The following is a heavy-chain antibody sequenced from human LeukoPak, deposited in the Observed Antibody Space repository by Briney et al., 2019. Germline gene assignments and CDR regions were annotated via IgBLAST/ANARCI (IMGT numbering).Heavy chain of an antibody. CDR1: GGSISSYY. Sequence: SETLSLTCTVSGGSISSYYWSWIRQPPGKGLEWIGYIYYSGSANYNPSLKSRVTISVDTSKNQFSLKLSSVTAADTAVYYCARDLNSYGSAAFDIWGQGTMVTVSS. V-gene: IGHV4-59*01. J-gene: IGHJ3*02. CDR2: IYYSGSA. D-gene: IGHD5-18*01. CDR3: ARDLNSYGSAAFDI.